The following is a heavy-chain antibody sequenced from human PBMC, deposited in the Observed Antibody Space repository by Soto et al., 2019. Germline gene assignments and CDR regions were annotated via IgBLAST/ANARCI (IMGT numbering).Heavy chain of an antibody. V-gene: IGHV1-18*01. J-gene: IGHJ4*02. CDR1: GYTFSRYG. CDR2: ISAYNGNT. CDR3: ARDTSNYFDY. Sequence: QVQLVQSGAEVKKPGASVKVSCKASGYTFSRYGISWVRQAPGQGLEWMGWISAYNGNTNYAQKLQGRVTMSTDTSTSKAYIELRSLRSDDTAVYYCARDTSNYFDYLCQGTLLTVSS. D-gene: IGHD2-2*01.